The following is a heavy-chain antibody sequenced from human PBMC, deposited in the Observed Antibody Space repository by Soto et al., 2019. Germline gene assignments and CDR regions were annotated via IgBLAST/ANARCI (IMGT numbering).Heavy chain of an antibody. V-gene: IGHV3-15*01. CDR3: TTDIPIVVVVAADRY. Sequence: EVQLVESGGGLVKPGGSLRLSCAASGFTFSNAWMSWVRQAPGKGLEWVGRIKSKTDGGTTDYAAPVKGRITISRDDSKNTLYLQMNSLKTDDTAVYYCTTDIPIVVVVAADRYCGQGTLVTVSS. D-gene: IGHD2-15*01. J-gene: IGHJ4*02. CDR1: GFTFSNAW. CDR2: IKSKTDGGTT.